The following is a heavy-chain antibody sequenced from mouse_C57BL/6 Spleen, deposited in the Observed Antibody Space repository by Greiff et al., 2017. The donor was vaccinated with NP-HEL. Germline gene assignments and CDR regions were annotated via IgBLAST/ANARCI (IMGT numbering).Heavy chain of an antibody. J-gene: IGHJ2*01. CDR2: IDPSDSYT. CDR1: GYTFTSYW. CDR3: ARSTTAGDYFDY. D-gene: IGHD1-2*01. Sequence: QVQLQQPGAELVMPGASVKLSCKASGYTFTSYWMHWVKQRPGQGLEWIGEIDPSDSYTNYNQKFKGKSTLTVDKSSSTAYMQLSSLTSEDSAVYYCARSTTAGDYFDYWGQGTTLTVSS. V-gene: IGHV1-69*01.